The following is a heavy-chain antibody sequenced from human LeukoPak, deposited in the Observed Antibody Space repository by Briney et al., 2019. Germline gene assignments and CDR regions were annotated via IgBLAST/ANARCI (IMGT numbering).Heavy chain of an antibody. CDR3: ARDPYYYGSGSSYAFDI. D-gene: IGHD3-10*01. V-gene: IGHV4-4*07. CDR2: IYTSGST. Sequence: PSETLSLTCTVSGGSISSYYWSWIRQPAGKGLEWIGRIYTSGSTNYNPSLKSRVTMSVDTSKNQFSPKLSSVTAADTAVYYCARDPYYYGSGSSYAFDIWGQGTMVTVSS. J-gene: IGHJ3*02. CDR1: GGSISSYY.